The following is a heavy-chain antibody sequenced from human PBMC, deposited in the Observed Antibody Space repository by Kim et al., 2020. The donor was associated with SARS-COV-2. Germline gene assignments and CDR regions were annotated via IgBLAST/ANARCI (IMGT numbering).Heavy chain of an antibody. V-gene: IGHV3-21*01. CDR1: GFTFSSYS. Sequence: GGSLRLSCAASGFTFSSYSMNWVRQAPGKGLEWVSSISSSSSYIYYADSVKGRFTISRDSAKNSLYLQMNSLRAEDTAVYYCAREPGGSGWFDPWGQGTLVTVSS. CDR2: ISSSSSYI. D-gene: IGHD2-2*01. J-gene: IGHJ5*02. CDR3: AREPGGSGWFDP.